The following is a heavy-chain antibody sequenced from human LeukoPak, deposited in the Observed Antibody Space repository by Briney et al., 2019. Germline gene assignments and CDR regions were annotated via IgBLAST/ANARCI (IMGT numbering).Heavy chain of an antibody. V-gene: IGHV3-23*01. CDR2: ISGSGGST. J-gene: IGHJ6*02. D-gene: IGHD2-15*01. Sequence: PGGSLRLSCAASGFTFSSYAMSWVRQAPGKGLEWVSAISGSGGSTYYADSVKGRFTISRDNSKNTLYLQMNSLSAEDTVVYYCTRDRLPYCSSGCTMVNYYGVDVWGQGTTVTVSS. CDR1: GFTFSSYA. CDR3: TRDRLPYCSSGCTMVNYYGVDV.